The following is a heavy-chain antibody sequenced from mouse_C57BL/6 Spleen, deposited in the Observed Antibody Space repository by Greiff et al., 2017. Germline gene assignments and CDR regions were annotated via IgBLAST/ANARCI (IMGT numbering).Heavy chain of an antibody. Sequence: EVKLQESGEGLVKPGGSLKLSCAASGFTFSSYAMSWVRQTPEKRLEWVAYISSGGDYIYYADTVKGRFTISRDNARNTLYLQMSSLKSEDTAMYYCTRDRGDDYDEGYAMDYWGQGTSVTVSS. J-gene: IGHJ4*01. CDR2: ISSGGDYI. V-gene: IGHV5-9-1*02. CDR1: GFTFSSYA. CDR3: TRDRGDDYDEGYAMDY. D-gene: IGHD2-4*01.